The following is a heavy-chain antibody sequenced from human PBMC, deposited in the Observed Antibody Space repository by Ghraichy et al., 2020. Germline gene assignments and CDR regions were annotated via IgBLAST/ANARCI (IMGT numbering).Heavy chain of an antibody. D-gene: IGHD6-19*01. J-gene: IGHJ3*02. CDR3: ARGIAVAGTAFDI. CDR1: GGSISSYY. CDR2: IYYSGST. Sequence: SETLSLTCTLSGGSISSYYWSWIRQPPGKGLEWIGYIYYSGSTNYNPSLKSRVTISVDTSKNQFSLKLSSVTAADTAVYYCARGIAVAGTAFDIWGQGTMVTVSS. V-gene: IGHV4-59*01.